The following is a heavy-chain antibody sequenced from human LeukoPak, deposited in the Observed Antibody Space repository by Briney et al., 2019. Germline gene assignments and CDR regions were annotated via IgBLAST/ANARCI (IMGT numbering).Heavy chain of an antibody. CDR2: ISCSGGST. D-gene: IGHD2-15*01. CDR1: GFTFSSYA. CDR3: AKVPPAIRYCSGGSCPEGVYFDY. Sequence: GGSLRLSCAASGFTFSSYAMSWVRQAPGKGLEWVTAISCSGGSTFYADSVKGRFTISRDNSKHTLYLQMDSLRAEDAAVYYGAKVPPAIRYCSGGSCPEGVYFDYWGQGTLVTVSS. J-gene: IGHJ4*02. V-gene: IGHV3-23*01.